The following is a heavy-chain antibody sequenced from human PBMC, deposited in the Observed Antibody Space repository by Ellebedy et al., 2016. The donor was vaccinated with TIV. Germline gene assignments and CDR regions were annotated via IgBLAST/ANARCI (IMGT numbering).Heavy chain of an antibody. D-gene: IGHD2-2*01. CDR1: GFTFSSNA. Sequence: GESLKISCAASGFTFSSNAMSWVRQAPGKGLEYVSTISTNGVTAYYADSVRARFIISRDNSRNSVYVQMSSLRAEDTAVYYCVREGVPRGFDIWGQGTMVTVSS. J-gene: IGHJ3*02. CDR3: VREGVPRGFDI. CDR2: ISTNGVTA. V-gene: IGHV3-64*05.